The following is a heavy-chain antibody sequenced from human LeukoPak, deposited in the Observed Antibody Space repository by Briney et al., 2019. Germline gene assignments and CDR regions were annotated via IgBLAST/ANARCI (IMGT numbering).Heavy chain of an antibody. D-gene: IGHD2-2*01. Sequence: ASVKVFCKASGYTFTSYGISWVRQAPGQGLEWMGWISAYNGNTNYAQKLQGRVTMTTDTSTSTAYMELRSLRSDDTAVYYCARDHGGYCSSISCYVPDFDYWGQGTLVTVSS. CDR3: ARDHGGYCSSISCYVPDFDY. CDR2: ISAYNGNT. CDR1: GYTFTSYG. V-gene: IGHV1-18*01. J-gene: IGHJ4*02.